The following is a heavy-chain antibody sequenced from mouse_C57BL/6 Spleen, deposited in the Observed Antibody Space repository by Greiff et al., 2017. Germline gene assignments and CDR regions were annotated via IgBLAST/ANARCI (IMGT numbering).Heavy chain of an antibody. J-gene: IGHJ2*01. D-gene: IGHD1-1*01. CDR2: IDPETGGT. CDR1: GYTFPDYE. Sequence: QVQLQQSGAELVRPGASVTLSCKASGYTFPDYEMHWVKQTPVHGLEWIGAIDPETGGTAYNQKFKGKAILTADKASSTAYRELRSLTSEDSAVYSCTRGRIYDYGSSLVYFDYWGQGTTLTVSS. V-gene: IGHV1-15*01. CDR3: TRGRIYDYGSSLVYFDY.